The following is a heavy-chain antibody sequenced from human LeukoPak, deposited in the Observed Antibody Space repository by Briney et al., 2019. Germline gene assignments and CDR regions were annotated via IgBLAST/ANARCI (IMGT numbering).Heavy chain of an antibody. CDR2: ISGSGGST. CDR1: GFTFSSYA. J-gene: IGHJ4*02. CDR3: AKGRYSSSWYLGQYYFDY. V-gene: IGHV3-23*01. D-gene: IGHD6-13*01. Sequence: GGSLRLSCAASGFTFSSYAMSWVRQAPGKGLEWVSAISGSGGSTYSADSVKGRFTISRDNSKNTLYLQMNSLRAEDTAVYYCAKGRYSSSWYLGQYYFDYWGQGTLVTVSS.